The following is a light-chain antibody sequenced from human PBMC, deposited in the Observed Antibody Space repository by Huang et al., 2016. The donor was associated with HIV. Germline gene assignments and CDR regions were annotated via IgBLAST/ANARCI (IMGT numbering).Light chain of an antibody. Sequence: AIRMTQSPSSLSASTGDRVNIPCRASQDFNNFLAWYQQKPGKAPNLLIYAASILETGVPSRFSGSGSGTEFNLSISCLQSEDFATYYCQQYYSYRTFGQGTQVEIK. CDR2: AAS. CDR3: QQYYSYRT. J-gene: IGKJ1*01. CDR1: QDFNNF. V-gene: IGKV1-8*01.